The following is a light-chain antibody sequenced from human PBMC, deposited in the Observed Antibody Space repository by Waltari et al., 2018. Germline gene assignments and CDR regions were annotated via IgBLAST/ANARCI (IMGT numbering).Light chain of an antibody. J-gene: IGKJ1*01. CDR1: QSIGTY. CDR2: GAS. Sequence: DIQMTQSPSSLPSSIVYKVDFTCRASQSIGTYLNWYQQKPGKAPNLLIYGASSMQTGVPSRFSGGGSGTDFTLTINNLQPEDFATYYCHQSHSIPETFGQGTKVEIK. CDR3: HQSHSIPET. V-gene: IGKV1-39*01.